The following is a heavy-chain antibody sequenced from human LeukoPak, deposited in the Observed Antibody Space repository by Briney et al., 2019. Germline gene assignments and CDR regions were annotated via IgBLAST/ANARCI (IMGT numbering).Heavy chain of an antibody. V-gene: IGHV4-59*01. D-gene: IGHD3-10*01. CDR2: IYYSGST. CDR3: ARCDGAYGSGILDYYYYMDV. Sequence: SETLSLTCTVSGGSISSYYWSWIRQPPGKGLEWIGYIYYSGSTNYNPSLKSRVTISVDTSKNQFSLKLSSVTAADTAVYYCARCDGAYGSGILDYYYYMDVWGKGTTVTISS. J-gene: IGHJ6*03. CDR1: GGSISSYY.